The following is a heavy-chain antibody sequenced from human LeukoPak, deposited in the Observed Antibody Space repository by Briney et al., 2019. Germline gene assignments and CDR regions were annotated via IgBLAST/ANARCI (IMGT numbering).Heavy chain of an antibody. CDR1: GGTFSSYA. CDR2: IIPIFGTA. J-gene: IGHJ5*02. D-gene: IGHD3-3*01. CDR3: ARVQDYDFWSGYRNWFDP. V-gene: IGHV1-69*13. Sequence: ASVKVSFKASGGTFSSYAISWVRQAPGQGLEWMGGIIPIFGTANYAQRFQGRVTITADESTSTAYMELSSLRSEDTAVYYCARVQDYDFWSGYRNWFDPWGQGTLVTVSS.